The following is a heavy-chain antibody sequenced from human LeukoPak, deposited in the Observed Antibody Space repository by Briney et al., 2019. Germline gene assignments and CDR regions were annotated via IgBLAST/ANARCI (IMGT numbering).Heavy chain of an antibody. J-gene: IGHJ4*02. CDR1: GFTFSSYG. V-gene: IGHV3-30*02. CDR2: IRYDGSNK. CDR3: AKGVIYSDYGPLDY. D-gene: IGHD4-17*01. Sequence: PGGSLRLSCAASGFTFSSYGMHWVRQAPGKGLEWVAFIRYDGSNKYYADSVKGRFTISRDNSKNTLYLQMNSLSAEDTAVFYCAKGVIYSDYGPLDYWGQGTLVTVSS.